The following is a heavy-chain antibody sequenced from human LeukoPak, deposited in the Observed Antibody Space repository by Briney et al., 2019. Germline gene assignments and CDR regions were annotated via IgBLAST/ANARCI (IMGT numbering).Heavy chain of an antibody. D-gene: IGHD3-10*01. CDR3: ARAPPRPYYYGSGSYPNWFDP. J-gene: IGHJ5*02. CDR2: INHSGST. V-gene: IGHV4-34*01. Sequence: SETLSLTCAVYGGSFSGYYWGWIRQPPGKGLEWIGEINHSGSTNYNPSLKSRVTISVDTSKNQFSLKLSSVTAADTAVYYCARAPPRPYYYGSGSYPNWFDPWGQGTLVTVSS. CDR1: GGSFSGYY.